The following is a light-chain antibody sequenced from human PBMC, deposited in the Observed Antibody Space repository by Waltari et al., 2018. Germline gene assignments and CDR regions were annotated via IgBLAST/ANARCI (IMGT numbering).Light chain of an antibody. CDR1: SGDVDGYNY. V-gene: IGLV2-11*01. Sequence: QSALTQPRSVSGSPGQSVTISCTGASGDVDGYNYVSWYQQPPGNAPKLMIYDVSKRPSGVPDRFVGSKSGDVASLTISGLRAEDEADYSCCSYAGRYSYVFGTGTKVTVL. CDR3: CSYAGRYSYV. CDR2: DVS. J-gene: IGLJ1*01.